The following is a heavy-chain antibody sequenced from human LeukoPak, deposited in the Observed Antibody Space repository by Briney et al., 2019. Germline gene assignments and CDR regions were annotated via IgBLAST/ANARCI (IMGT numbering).Heavy chain of an antibody. CDR2: IYYSGST. J-gene: IGHJ5*02. CDR1: GVSISSGGYD. V-gene: IGHV4-31*03. CDR3: VRIVVVPTWGENWFDP. Sequence: SQTLSLTCTVSGVSISSGGYDWGWIRQQPGKGLEWIGYIYYSGSTYYNPSLKSRFTISVDTSKNQFSLKLSSVTAADTAVYYCVRIVVVPTWGENWFDPWGQGTLVTVSS. D-gene: IGHD2-2*01.